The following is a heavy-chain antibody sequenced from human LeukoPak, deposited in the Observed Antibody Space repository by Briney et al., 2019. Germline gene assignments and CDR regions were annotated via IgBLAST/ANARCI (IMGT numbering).Heavy chain of an antibody. CDR1: GGSFSGYY. CDR3: AGGDYCSGGSCYGPSWFDY. D-gene: IGHD2-15*01. J-gene: IGHJ4*02. CDR2: IYYSGST. V-gene: IGHV4-59*01. Sequence: SETLSLTCAVYGGSFSGYYWSWIRQPPGKGLEWIGYIYYSGSTNYNPSLKSRVTISVDTSKNQFSLKLSSVTAADTAVYYCAGGDYCSGGSCYGPSWFDYWGQGTLVTVSS.